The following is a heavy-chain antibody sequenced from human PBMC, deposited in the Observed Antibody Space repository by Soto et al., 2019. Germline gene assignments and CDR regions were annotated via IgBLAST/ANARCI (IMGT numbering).Heavy chain of an antibody. CDR2: ISSSSSYI. J-gene: IGHJ3*02. CDR3: ARRDGYNDAFDI. Sequence: GGSLRLSCAASGFTFSSYSMNWVRQAPGKGLEWVSSISSSSSYIYYADSVKGRFTISRDNAKNSLYLQMNSLRAEDTAVYYCARRDGYNDAFDIWGQGTMVTVSS. CDR1: GFTFSSYS. D-gene: IGHD5-12*01. V-gene: IGHV3-21*01.